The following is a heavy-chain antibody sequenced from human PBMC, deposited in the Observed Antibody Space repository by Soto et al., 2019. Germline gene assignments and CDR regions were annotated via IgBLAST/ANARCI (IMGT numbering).Heavy chain of an antibody. D-gene: IGHD4-17*01. CDR1: GFPFSSYA. V-gene: IGHV3-30-3*01. Sequence: QAQLVESGGGVVQPGRSLRLSCAASGFPFSSYAMHWVRQAPGKGLEWVAVISYDGTNKYYADSVKGRFTISRDNSKNTLYLQMSSLRAEDTAVYYCARDGGSTVTDTSYPEHWGQGTLVTVSS. CDR2: ISYDGTNK. J-gene: IGHJ4*02. CDR3: ARDGGSTVTDTSYPEH.